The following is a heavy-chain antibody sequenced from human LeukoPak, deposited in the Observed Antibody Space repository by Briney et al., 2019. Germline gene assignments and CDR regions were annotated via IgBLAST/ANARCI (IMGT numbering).Heavy chain of an antibody. CDR3: ARDSGSDHRDYVFDY. Sequence: SETLSLTCTVSGGSIGRYSWNWIRQSPGKGLEWFGYVYYIGSTNYNPSLKSRVTISVDTSKNQFSLRLSSVTAADTAVYYCARDSGSDHRDYVFDYWGQGTLVTVSS. J-gene: IGHJ4*02. V-gene: IGHV4-59*01. CDR2: VYYIGST. D-gene: IGHD4-17*01. CDR1: GGSIGRYS.